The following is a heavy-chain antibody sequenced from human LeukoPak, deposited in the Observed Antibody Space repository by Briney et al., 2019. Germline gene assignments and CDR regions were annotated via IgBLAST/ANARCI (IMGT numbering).Heavy chain of an antibody. CDR1: GFTFSSYW. J-gene: IGHJ4*02. D-gene: IGHD6-13*01. V-gene: IGHV3-74*01. Sequence: GGSLRLSCAASGFTFSSYWMHWVRQAPGKGLVWVSRINSDGSSTSYADSVKGRFTISRDNAKNTLYLQMNSLRAEDTAVYYCVRDYSSSWYYFDYWGQGTLVTVSS. CDR3: VRDYSSSWYYFDY. CDR2: INSDGSST.